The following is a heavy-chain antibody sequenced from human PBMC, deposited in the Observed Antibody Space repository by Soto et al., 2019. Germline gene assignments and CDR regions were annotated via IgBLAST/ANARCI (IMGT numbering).Heavy chain of an antibody. D-gene: IGHD3-3*01. CDR3: AKGSDFWSGYYRSGGEDWFDP. Sequence: EVQLLESGGGLVQPGGSLRLSCAASGFTFSSYAMSWVRQAPGKGLEWVSAISGSGGSTYYADSVKGRFTISRDNSKNTLYLQMNSLRAEDTAVYYCAKGSDFWSGYYRSGGEDWFDPWGQGTLVTVSS. CDR1: GFTFSSYA. J-gene: IGHJ5*02. V-gene: IGHV3-23*01. CDR2: ISGSGGST.